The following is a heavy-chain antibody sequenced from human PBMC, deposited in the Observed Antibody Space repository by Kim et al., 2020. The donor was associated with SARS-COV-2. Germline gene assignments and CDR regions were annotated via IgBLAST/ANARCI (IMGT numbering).Heavy chain of an antibody. J-gene: IGHJ6*02. CDR3: AKDGSSGYYWGYYYYYYGMDV. Sequence: GGSLRLSCAASGFTFSSYGMHWVRQAPGKGLEWVAVISYDGSNKYYADSVKGRFTISRDNSKNTLYLQMNSLRAEDTAVYYCAKDGSSGYYWGYYYYYYGMDVWGQGTTVTVSS. D-gene: IGHD3-22*01. V-gene: IGHV3-30*18. CDR1: GFTFSSYG. CDR2: ISYDGSNK.